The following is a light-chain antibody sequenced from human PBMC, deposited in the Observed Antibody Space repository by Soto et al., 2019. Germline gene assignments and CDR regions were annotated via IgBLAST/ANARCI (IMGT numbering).Light chain of an antibody. CDR3: SSYTSSNTLYV. J-gene: IGLJ1*01. CDR2: EVS. CDR1: SSDVGGYNY. Sequence: QSVLTQPRSVSGSPGQSVTISCTGTSSDVGGYNYVSWYQQLPGKAPKLMIYEVSNRPSGVSNRFSGSKSGNAASLTISGLQAEDEADYYCSSYTSSNTLYVFGTGTKVTVL. V-gene: IGLV2-14*01.